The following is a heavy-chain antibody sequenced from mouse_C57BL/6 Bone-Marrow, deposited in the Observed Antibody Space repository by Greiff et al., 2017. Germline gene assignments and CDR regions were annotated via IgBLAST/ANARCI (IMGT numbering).Heavy chain of an antibody. CDR3: ARSGPYYYGSSYGYAMDY. CDR1: GYTFPSYW. V-gene: IGHV1-55*01. J-gene: IGHJ4*01. CDR2: IYPGSGST. D-gene: IGHD1-1*01. Sequence: QVQLQQPGAELVKPGASVKMSCKASGYTFPSYWITWVKQRPGQGLGWIGDIYPGSGSTNYNEKFKSKATLTVDTSSSTAYMQLSSLTSEDSAVYYCARSGPYYYGSSYGYAMDYWGQGTSVTVSS.